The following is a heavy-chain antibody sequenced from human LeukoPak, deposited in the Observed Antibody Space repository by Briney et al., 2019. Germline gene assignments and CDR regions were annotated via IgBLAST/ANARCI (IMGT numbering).Heavy chain of an antibody. CDR3: ARDYDFWSGFFDY. CDR1: GFTFSNYW. Sequence: GGSLRLSCAASGFTFSNYWMHWVRQAPGKGLVWVSRINSDGSSTSYADSVKGRFTISRDNAKNTLSVQMNSLRAEDTAVYYCARDYDFWSGFFDYWGQGTLVTVSS. J-gene: IGHJ4*02. V-gene: IGHV3-74*01. CDR2: INSDGSST. D-gene: IGHD3-3*01.